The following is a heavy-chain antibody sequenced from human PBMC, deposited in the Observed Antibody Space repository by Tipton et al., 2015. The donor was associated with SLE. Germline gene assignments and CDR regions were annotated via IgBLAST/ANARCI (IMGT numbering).Heavy chain of an antibody. CDR3: ARSDSGSNIDY. D-gene: IGHD1-26*01. CDR2: IYHSGST. V-gene: IGHV4-38-2*02. CDR1: GYSISSGYY. Sequence: LRLSCTVSGYSISSGYYWGWIRQPPGKGLEWIGSIYHSGSTYYNPSLKSRVTISVDTSKNQFSLKLSSVTAADTAVYYCARSDSGSNIDYWGQGTLVTVSS. J-gene: IGHJ4*02.